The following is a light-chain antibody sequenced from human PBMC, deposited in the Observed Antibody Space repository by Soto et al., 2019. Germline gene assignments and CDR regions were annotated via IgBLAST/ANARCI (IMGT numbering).Light chain of an antibody. V-gene: IGKV3-20*01. CDR2: GAS. CDR1: QSVSNNY. J-gene: IGKJ5*01. Sequence: ASQSVSNNYLAWYQHKPGQTPRLLIYGASSRATGIPDMFCGSGSGKELGLPFSSPGREDLAVYDCQHYGGARIFGLGTRLEIK. CDR3: QHYGGARI.